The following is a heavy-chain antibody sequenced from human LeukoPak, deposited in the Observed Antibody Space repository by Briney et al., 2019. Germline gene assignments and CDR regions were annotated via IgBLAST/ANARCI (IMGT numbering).Heavy chain of an antibody. Sequence: SETLSLICTVSGASISSSTYYWGWIRQPPGKGLERIGCIYETGSTYYKSSLKSRVTISVDTSKNQFSLKLSSVTAADTAVYYCARHSGSGYYFYFYTMDVWGQGATVTVSS. J-gene: IGHJ6*01. CDR2: IYETGST. V-gene: IGHV4-39*01. D-gene: IGHD2-15*01. CDR1: GASISSSTYY. CDR3: ARHSGSGYYFYFYTMDV.